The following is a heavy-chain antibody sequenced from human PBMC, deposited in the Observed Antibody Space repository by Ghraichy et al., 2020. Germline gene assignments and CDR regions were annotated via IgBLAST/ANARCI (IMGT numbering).Heavy chain of an antibody. CDR1: GGSFSGYY. Sequence: SETLSLTCAVYGGSFSGYYWSWIRQPPGKGLEWIGEINHSGSTNYNPSLKSRVTISVDTSKNQFSLKLSSVTAADTAVYYCARQVKLWPIKRGFDYWGQGTLVTVSS. CDR3: ARQVKLWPIKRGFDY. V-gene: IGHV4-34*01. CDR2: INHSGST. D-gene: IGHD5-18*01. J-gene: IGHJ4*02.